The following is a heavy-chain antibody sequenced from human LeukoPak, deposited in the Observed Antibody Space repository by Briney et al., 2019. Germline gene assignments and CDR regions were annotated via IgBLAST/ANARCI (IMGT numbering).Heavy chain of an antibody. CDR1: GFTFDDYA. CDR3: AKALRITGFYDVLPSLQDAFDV. Sequence: GGSLRLSCAASGFTFDDYAMYWVRQAPGKGLEWVSGISWNSGSIDYADSVKGRFTISRDNAKNSLFLQMNSLRAEDTALYYCAKALRITGFYDVLPSLQDAFDVWGQGTMVSVSS. CDR2: ISWNSGSI. D-gene: IGHD3-9*01. J-gene: IGHJ3*01. V-gene: IGHV3-9*01.